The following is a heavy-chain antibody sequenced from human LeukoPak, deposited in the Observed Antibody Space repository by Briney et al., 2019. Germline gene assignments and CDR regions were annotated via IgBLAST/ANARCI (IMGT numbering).Heavy chain of an antibody. CDR2: IYYSGST. Sequence: SETLSLTCTVSGGSISSGGYYWSWIRQHPGKGLEWIGYIYYSGSTDYNPSLKSRFTMSVDTSKNQFSLKLSSVTAAGTAVYYCASADYNMAFDIWGQGTMVTVSS. D-gene: IGHD4-11*01. CDR3: ASADYNMAFDI. J-gene: IGHJ3*02. V-gene: IGHV4-31*03. CDR1: GGSISSGGYY.